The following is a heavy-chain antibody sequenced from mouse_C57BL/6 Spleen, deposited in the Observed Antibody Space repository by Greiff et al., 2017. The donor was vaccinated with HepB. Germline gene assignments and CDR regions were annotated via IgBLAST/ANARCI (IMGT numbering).Heavy chain of an antibody. D-gene: IGHD1-1*01. V-gene: IGHV5-4*01. CDR3: ARDKDYYGSSSYYFDY. Sequence: EVNVVESGGGLVKPGGSLKLSCAASGFTFSSYAMSWVRQTPEKRLEWVATISDGGSYTYYPDNVKGRFTISRDNAKNNLYLQMSHLKSEDTAMYYCARDKDYYGSSSYYFDYWGQGTTLTVSS. CDR1: GFTFSSYA. J-gene: IGHJ2*01. CDR2: ISDGGSYT.